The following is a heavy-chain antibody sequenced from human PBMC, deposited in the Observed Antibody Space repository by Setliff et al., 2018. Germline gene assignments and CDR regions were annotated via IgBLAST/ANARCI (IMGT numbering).Heavy chain of an antibody. CDR2: VYYSGIA. CDR3: ARSRTIAVKGGVFAV. J-gene: IGHJ2*01. Sequence: LSLTCTVSGGSISTYYWSWIRQPSGKGLEWIGYVYYSGIANYSPSLKSRLTISVDTSKNQFSLELSSVRAADTALYYCARSRTIAVKGGVFAVWGRGTLVTVSS. CDR1: GGSISTYY. D-gene: IGHD6-19*01. V-gene: IGHV4-59*12.